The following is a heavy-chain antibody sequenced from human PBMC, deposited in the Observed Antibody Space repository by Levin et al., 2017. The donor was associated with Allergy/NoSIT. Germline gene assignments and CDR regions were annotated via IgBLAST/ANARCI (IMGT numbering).Heavy chain of an antibody. J-gene: IGHJ4*02. V-gene: IGHV4-39*01. D-gene: IGHD6-13*01. CDR1: AGSISSSPYY. CDR2: IYYSGNT. CDR3: TRHLGRTTGSSWFSVGDD. Sequence: SETLSLTCTVSAGSISSSPYYWGWVRQPPGKGLEWIGSIYYSGNTYYNPSLKSRVTISVDTSKNQFSLKLSSVTAADTSMYYCTRHLGRTTGSSWFSVGDDWGRGTLVTVSS.